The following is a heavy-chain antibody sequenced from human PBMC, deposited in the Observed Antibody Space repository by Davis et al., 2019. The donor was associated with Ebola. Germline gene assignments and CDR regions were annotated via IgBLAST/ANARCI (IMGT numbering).Heavy chain of an antibody. CDR1: GDSVSSNSAA. Sequence: SQTLSLTCAISGDSVSSNSAAWNWIRQSPSRGLEWLGRTYYRSKWYNDYAVSVKSRITINPDTSKNQFSLKLSSVTPADTAVYYCARERLIVVVVAATGDYYYGMDVWGKGTTVTVSS. CDR2: TYYRSKWYN. V-gene: IGHV6-1*01. CDR3: ARERLIVVVVAATGDYYYGMDV. D-gene: IGHD2-15*01. J-gene: IGHJ6*04.